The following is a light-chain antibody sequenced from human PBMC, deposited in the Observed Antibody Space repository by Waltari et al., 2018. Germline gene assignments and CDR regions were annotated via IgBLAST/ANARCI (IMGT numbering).Light chain of an antibody. CDR3: SSYTGSSTSYG. CDR2: EAV. J-gene: IGLJ1*01. Sequence: QSALTQPASVSGAPGQSITISCTGASADLAGYNLVSWYQHHPAKAPKLMLYEAVQRPSGLSNRFSGAKSGTTASLIISGLQADDEADYYCSSYTGSSTSYGCGSGTKVTVL. CDR1: SADLAGYNL. V-gene: IGLV2-23*01.